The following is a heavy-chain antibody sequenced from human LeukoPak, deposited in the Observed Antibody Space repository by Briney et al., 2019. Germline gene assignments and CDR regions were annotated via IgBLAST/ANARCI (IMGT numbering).Heavy chain of an antibody. V-gene: IGHV4-34*01. Sequence: GSLRLSCAASGFTFSNAWMSWVRQPPGKGLEWIGEINHSGSTNYNPSLKSRVTISVDTSKNQFSLKLSSVTAADTAVYYCARGATWLRLGNWFDPWGQGTLVTVSS. J-gene: IGHJ5*02. CDR3: ARGATWLRLGNWFDP. CDR1: GFTFSNAW. CDR2: INHSGST. D-gene: IGHD5-12*01.